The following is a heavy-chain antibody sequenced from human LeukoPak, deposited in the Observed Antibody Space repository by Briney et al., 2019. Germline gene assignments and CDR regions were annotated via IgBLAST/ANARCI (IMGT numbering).Heavy chain of an antibody. J-gene: IGHJ4*02. CDR3: ARARYSSSYYFDY. CDR2: IWYDGSNK. D-gene: IGHD6-6*01. V-gene: IGHV3-33*01. CDR1: GFTFSSYG. Sequence: PGGSLRLSCAASGFTFSSYGMHWVRQAPGKGLEWVGVIWYDGSNKYYADSVKGRFTISRDNSKNTLYLQMNSLRAEDTAVYYCARARYSSSYYFDYWGQGTLVTVSS.